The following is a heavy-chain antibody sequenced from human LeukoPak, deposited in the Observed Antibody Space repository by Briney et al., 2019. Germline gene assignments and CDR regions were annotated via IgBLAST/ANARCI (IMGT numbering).Heavy chain of an antibody. CDR3: AREDCGGDCCLFDH. Sequence: GGSLRLSCAASEFTFSRYWMHWLRHARGRGLVWVSHIYSDGSSTAYADSVKGRFTISRDNAKNTLFLQMNSLRAEDTAVYYCAREDCGGDCCLFDHWGQGTLVTVSS. D-gene: IGHD2-21*02. CDR2: IYSDGSST. V-gene: IGHV3-74*01. CDR1: EFTFSRYW. J-gene: IGHJ4*02.